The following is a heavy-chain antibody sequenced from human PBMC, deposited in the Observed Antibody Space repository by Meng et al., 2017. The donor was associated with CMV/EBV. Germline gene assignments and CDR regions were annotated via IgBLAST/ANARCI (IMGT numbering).Heavy chain of an antibody. J-gene: IGHJ6*02. CDR3: ARWLRGMDV. V-gene: IGHV4-39*07. CDR1: GGSISSSSYY. D-gene: IGHD5-18*01. Sequence: GSLRLSRTVSGGSISSSSYYWGWIRQPPGKGLEWIGSIYYSGSTYYNPSLKSRVTISVDTSKNQFSLKLSSVTAADTAVYYCARWLRGMDVWGQGTTVTVSS. CDR2: IYYSGST.